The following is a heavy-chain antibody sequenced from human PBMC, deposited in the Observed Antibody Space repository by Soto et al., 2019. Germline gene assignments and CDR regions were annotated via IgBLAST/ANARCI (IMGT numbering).Heavy chain of an antibody. D-gene: IGHD2-2*01. Sequence: QVQLVQSGAEVKKPGSSVKVSCKASRGTFGNYAISWVRQAPGQGLEWMGAIMPVFGTVNYAQKFQGRVTITADKFTNTAYMELSRLRSEDTAVYYWARVSVPGIYGEDVWGQGTTVTVSS. J-gene: IGHJ6*02. CDR3: ARVSVPGIYGEDV. CDR1: RGTFGNYA. CDR2: IMPVFGTV. V-gene: IGHV1-69*06.